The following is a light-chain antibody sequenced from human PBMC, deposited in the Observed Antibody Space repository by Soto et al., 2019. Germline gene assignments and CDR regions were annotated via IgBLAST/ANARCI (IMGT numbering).Light chain of an antibody. CDR1: QSVLYSSNNENY. J-gene: IGKJ2*01. V-gene: IGKV4-1*01. Sequence: EIVMTQSPDSLAVSLGERATINCKSSQSVLYSSNNENYLAWYQQKPGQSPKLLIHWAYTRKSGVPDRFSGSGSGTDCTLTISSLQAEDVAGYFCQQDYSTPYNFGQGTKLEIK. CDR3: QQDYSTPYN. CDR2: WAY.